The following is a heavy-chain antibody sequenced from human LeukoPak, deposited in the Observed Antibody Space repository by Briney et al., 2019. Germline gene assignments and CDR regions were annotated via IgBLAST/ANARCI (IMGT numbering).Heavy chain of an antibody. CDR2: IYYSGST. CDR3: ARESIAVAGNRLGYYYGMDV. Sequence: SETLSLTCTVSGGSISSYYWSWIRHPPGKGLEPIGYIYYSGSTNYNPSLKSRVTISVDTSKNQFSLKLSSVTAADTAVYYCARESIAVAGNRLGYYYGMDVWGQGTTVTVSS. J-gene: IGHJ6*02. V-gene: IGHV4-59*01. D-gene: IGHD6-19*01. CDR1: GGSISSYY.